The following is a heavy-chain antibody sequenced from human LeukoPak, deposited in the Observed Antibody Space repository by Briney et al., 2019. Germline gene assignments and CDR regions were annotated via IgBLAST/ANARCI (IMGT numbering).Heavy chain of an antibody. D-gene: IGHD2-21*01. J-gene: IGHJ4*02. V-gene: IGHV3-53*01. Sequence: GGSLRLSCAASGFTVSSNYMNWVRQAPGKGLEWVSVIYSGGSTYYADSVKGRFTISRDKSKNTLYLQMNSLRAEDMAVYYCARGGSPVWFDYWGQGTLVTVSS. CDR1: GFTVSSNY. CDR2: IYSGGST. CDR3: ARGGSPVWFDY.